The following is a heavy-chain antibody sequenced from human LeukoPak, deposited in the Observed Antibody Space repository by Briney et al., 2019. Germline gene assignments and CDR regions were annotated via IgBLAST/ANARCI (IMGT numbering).Heavy chain of an antibody. CDR3: ARDMVSGGSYSTRFDY. CDR1: GYTFTGYQ. CDR2: INPNSGGT. Sequence: ASVKVSCKASGYTFTGYQIQWMRQAPGQGLEWMGRINPNSGGTNYAQKFQGRVTMTRDTSISTAYMESSGLTSDDTAVYYCARDMVSGGSYSTRFDYWGQGTLVTVSS. V-gene: IGHV1-2*06. J-gene: IGHJ4*02. D-gene: IGHD1-26*01.